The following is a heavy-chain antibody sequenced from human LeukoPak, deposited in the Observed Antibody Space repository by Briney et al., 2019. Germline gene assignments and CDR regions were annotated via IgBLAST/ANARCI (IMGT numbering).Heavy chain of an antibody. D-gene: IGHD5-12*01. Sequence: GGSLRLSCAASGFTVSRNYMSWVRQAPGKGLEWVANIKQDGSEKYYVDSVKGRFTISRDNAKNSLYLQMNSLRAEDTAVYYCARSFRGWLRLVDYWGQGTLVTVSS. CDR3: ARSFRGWLRLVDY. CDR2: IKQDGSEK. CDR1: GFTVSRNY. J-gene: IGHJ4*02. V-gene: IGHV3-7*01.